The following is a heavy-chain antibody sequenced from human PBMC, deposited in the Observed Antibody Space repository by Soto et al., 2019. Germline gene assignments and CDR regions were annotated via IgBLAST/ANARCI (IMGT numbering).Heavy chain of an antibody. V-gene: IGHV3-30-3*01. CDR1: GFTFSSYA. CDR2: ISYDGSNK. CDR3: ARDGTYYDFWSGYRPASFDY. J-gene: IGHJ4*02. D-gene: IGHD3-3*01. Sequence: LRLSCAASGFTFSSYAMHWVRQAPGKGLEWVAVISYDGSNKYYADSVKGRFTISRDNSKNTLYLQMNSLRAEDTAVYYCARDGTYYDFWSGYRPASFDYWGQGTLVTVSS.